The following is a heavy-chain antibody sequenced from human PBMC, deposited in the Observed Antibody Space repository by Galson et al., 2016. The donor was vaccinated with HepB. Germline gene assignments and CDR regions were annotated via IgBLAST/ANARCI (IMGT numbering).Heavy chain of an antibody. Sequence: SLRLSCAASGFTFSSYWMNWVRPAPGKGLVWVSRINNDGSNTTYADSVKGRFTISRGNAKNTLYLQMNSLRAEDTAVYYCARPGYCSGSSCYVPFDIWGQGTMATVSS. V-gene: IGHV3-74*03. CDR1: GFTFSSYW. CDR2: INNDGSNT. J-gene: IGHJ3*02. CDR3: ARPGYCSGSSCYVPFDI. D-gene: IGHD2-15*01.